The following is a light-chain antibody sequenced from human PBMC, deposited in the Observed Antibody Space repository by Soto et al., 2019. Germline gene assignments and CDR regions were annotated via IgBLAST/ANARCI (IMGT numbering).Light chain of an antibody. CDR2: LNSDGSH. CDR1: SGHSSYA. Sequence: QSVLTQSPSASASLGASVKLTCTLSSGHSSYAIAWHQQQPEKGPRYLMKLNSDGSHSKGDGIPDRFSGSSSGAERYLTISSLQSEDEADYYCQTGGTGVVFGGGTQLTVL. V-gene: IGLV4-69*01. CDR3: QTGGTGVV. J-gene: IGLJ2*01.